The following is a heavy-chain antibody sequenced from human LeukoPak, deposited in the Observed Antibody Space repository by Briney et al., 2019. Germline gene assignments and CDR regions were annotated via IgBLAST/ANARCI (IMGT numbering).Heavy chain of an antibody. CDR2: INPNSGGT. V-gene: IGHV1-2*06. J-gene: IGHJ4*02. CDR3: ARDMRYSSGWLHY. Sequence: GASVTVSCKSSGYTFTGYYMHWVRQAPGQGLEWIGRINPNSGGTNYAQKFQGRVTMTRDTSISTAYMELSRLRSDDTAVYYCARDMRYSSGWLHYWGQGTLVTVSS. D-gene: IGHD6-19*01. CDR1: GYTFTGYY.